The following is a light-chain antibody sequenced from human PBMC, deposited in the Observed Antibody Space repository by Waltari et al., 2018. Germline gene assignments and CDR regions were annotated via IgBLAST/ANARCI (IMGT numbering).Light chain of an antibody. V-gene: IGLV2-14*01. CDR1: SRDLGGYSF. J-gene: IGLJ1*01. CDR2: AVS. Sequence: QSALTQPASVSGSPGQSITISCTRSSRDLGGYSFVSWYQPHPGKAPKLMLYAVSHRPSGVSNRFSGSKSGNTASLTISGLQPEDEADYYCSSYTSIIPPFLFGTGTKVTVL. CDR3: SSYTSIIPPFL.